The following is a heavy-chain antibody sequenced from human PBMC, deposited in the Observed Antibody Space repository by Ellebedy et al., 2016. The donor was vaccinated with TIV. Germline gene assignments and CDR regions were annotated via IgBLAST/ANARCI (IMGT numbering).Heavy chain of an antibody. D-gene: IGHD1-20*01. Sequence: GGSLRLSCAASGFTFSNAWMNWVRQAPGKGLEWVGRIKSKTDGGTTDYAAPVKGRSTISRDDSKNTLYLQMNSLKTEDTAVYYCTTDLNYNWNSFDYWGQGTLVTVSS. CDR3: TTDLNYNWNSFDY. J-gene: IGHJ4*02. CDR2: IKSKTDGGTT. V-gene: IGHV3-15*07. CDR1: GFTFSNAW.